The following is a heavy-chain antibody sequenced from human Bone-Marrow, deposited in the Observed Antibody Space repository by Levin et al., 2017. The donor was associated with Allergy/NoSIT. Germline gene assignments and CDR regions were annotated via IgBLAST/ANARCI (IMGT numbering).Heavy chain of an antibody. Sequence: LSLTCAASGFTFSSYAMSWVRQAPGKGLEWVSAISGSGGSTYYADSVKGRFTISRDNSKNTLYLQMNSLRAEDTAVYYCAIDDLLGAVDLDPWGQGTLVTVSS. CDR2: ISGSGGST. CDR1: GFTFSSYA. V-gene: IGHV3-23*01. CDR3: AIDDLLGAVDLDP. D-gene: IGHD3-16*01. J-gene: IGHJ5*02.